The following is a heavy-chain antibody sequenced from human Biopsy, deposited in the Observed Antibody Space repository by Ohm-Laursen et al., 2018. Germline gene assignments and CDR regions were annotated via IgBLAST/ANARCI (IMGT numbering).Heavy chain of an antibody. D-gene: IGHD3-10*01. V-gene: IGHV3-21*01. CDR3: ARPPWGHAYGYYNGMDV. Sequence: SLRLSCSASGVTLSGNSMNWVRQAPGKGLEWVSSISASSSYIYYADSVKGRFTVSKENGKNSLYLHMNSLRAEDTAVYYCARPPWGHAYGYYNGMDVWGQGTTVIVSS. CDR2: ISASSSYI. J-gene: IGHJ6*02. CDR1: GVTLSGNS.